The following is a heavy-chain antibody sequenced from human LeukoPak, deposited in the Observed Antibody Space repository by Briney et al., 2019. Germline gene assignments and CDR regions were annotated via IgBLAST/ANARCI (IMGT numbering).Heavy chain of an antibody. V-gene: IGHV4-39*01. CDR2: ISYSGNA. J-gene: IGHJ5*02. CDR3: ARQLYNWFDP. CDR1: GDSISSGFYF. Sequence: SETLSLTCTVSGDSISSGFYFWGWIRQPPGKGLEWIGEISYSGNAYYNPSLKSRVTISVDTSKNQFSLKLSSVTAADTAVYYCARQLYNWFDPWGQGTLVTVSS.